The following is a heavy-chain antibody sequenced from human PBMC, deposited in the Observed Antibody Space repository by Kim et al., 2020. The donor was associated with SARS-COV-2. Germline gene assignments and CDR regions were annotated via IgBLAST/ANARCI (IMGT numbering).Heavy chain of an antibody. Sequence: GSSTSYADSVKGRFTISRDNATNTLYLQMNSLRAEDTAVYYCRPLTGEGPWGQGTLVTVSS. CDR3: RPLTGEGP. V-gene: IGHV3-74*01. CDR2: GSST. D-gene: IGHD2-8*02. J-gene: IGHJ5*02.